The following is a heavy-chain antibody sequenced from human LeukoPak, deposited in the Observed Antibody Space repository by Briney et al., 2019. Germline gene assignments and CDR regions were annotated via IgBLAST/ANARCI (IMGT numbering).Heavy chain of an antibody. V-gene: IGHV4-31*03. J-gene: IGHJ4*02. CDR3: ARAISPMVRGVMIPYYFDY. Sequence: SETLSLTCTVSGGSISSGGYYWSWIRQHPGKGLEWIGYIHYSGSTYYNPSLKSRVTISVDTSKNQFSLKLSSVTAADTAVYYCARAISPMVRGVMIPYYFDYWGQGTLVTVSS. CDR1: GGSISSGGYY. D-gene: IGHD3-10*01. CDR2: IHYSGST.